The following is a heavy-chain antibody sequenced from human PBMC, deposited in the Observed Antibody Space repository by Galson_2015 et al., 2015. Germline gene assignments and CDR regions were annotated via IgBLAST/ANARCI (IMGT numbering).Heavy chain of an antibody. Sequence: SVKVSCKASGYTFTSYDINWVRQATGQGLEWMGWMNPNSGNTGYAQKFQGRVTMTRNTSISTAYMELSSLRSEDTAVYYCARDVYDILTGYYRFDPWGQGTLVTVSS. CDR1: GYTFTSYD. V-gene: IGHV1-8*01. D-gene: IGHD3-9*01. J-gene: IGHJ5*02. CDR3: ARDVYDILTGYYRFDP. CDR2: MNPNSGNT.